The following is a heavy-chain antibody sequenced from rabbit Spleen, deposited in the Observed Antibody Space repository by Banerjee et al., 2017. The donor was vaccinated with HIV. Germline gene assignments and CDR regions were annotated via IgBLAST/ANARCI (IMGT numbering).Heavy chain of an antibody. Sequence: QSLEESGGDLVKPGASLTLTCTASGFSFSSNWICWVRQAPGKGLQWIACINAVTGKAVYATWAKGRFTFSKTSSTTVTLQMTSLTAADTATYFCARDLVAVIGWNFNLWGPGTLVTVS. CDR2: INAVTGKA. D-gene: IGHD1-1*01. CDR3: ARDLVAVIGWNFNL. V-gene: IGHV1S40*01. J-gene: IGHJ4*01. CDR1: GFSFSSNW.